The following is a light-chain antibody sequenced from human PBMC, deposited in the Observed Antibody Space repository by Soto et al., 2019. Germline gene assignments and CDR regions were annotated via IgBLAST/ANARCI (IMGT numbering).Light chain of an antibody. V-gene: IGKV3-11*01. J-gene: IGKJ2*01. Sequence: EIVLTQSPATLSLSPGERATLSCRASQSVTSYLAWYQQKPGQAPRLLIYHASNRATGIPARFSGSGSGTDFTLTISSLEPEDFAVYYCQQRSNWQYTFGQGTKLEIK. CDR2: HAS. CDR1: QSVTSY. CDR3: QQRSNWQYT.